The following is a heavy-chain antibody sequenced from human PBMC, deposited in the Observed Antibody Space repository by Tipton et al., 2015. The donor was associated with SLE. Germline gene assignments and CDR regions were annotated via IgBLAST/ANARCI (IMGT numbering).Heavy chain of an antibody. CDR1: GYTFTSYD. CDR2: MNPNTGNT. D-gene: IGHD2-2*01. CDR3: ASGGYCSSTSCYNYYYGMDI. V-gene: IGHV1-8*02. Sequence: QSGPEVKKPGASVKVSCKASGYTFTSYDINWVRQASGQGLEWMGWMNPNTGNTGYAQKFQGRVTMTRSTSTSTAYMELSSLRSEDTAVYYCASGGYCSSTSCYNYYYGMDIWGQGTTVTVSS. J-gene: IGHJ6*02.